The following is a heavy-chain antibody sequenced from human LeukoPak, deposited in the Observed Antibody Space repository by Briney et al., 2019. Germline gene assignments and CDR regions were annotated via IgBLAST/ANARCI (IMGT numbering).Heavy chain of an antibody. CDR3: ARSTAGFDY. J-gene: IGHJ4*02. CDR1: GFTFSTYW. V-gene: IGHV3-7*03. CDR2: INQDGSEK. Sequence: GGSLRLSCAASGFTFSTYWMSWVRRAPGKGLEWVANINQDGSEKYYVDSVKGRFTISRDNAKNSLYLQMNSLRAEDTAVYYCARSTAGFDYWGQGTLVTVSS. D-gene: IGHD2-8*02.